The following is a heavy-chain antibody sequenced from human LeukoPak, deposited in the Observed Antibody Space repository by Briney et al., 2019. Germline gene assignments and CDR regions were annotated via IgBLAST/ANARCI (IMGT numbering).Heavy chain of an antibody. CDR1: GGSFSGFY. CDR3: AKHDALPGNYYDSSGYYLTAFDI. CDR2: INHSEST. D-gene: IGHD3-22*01. V-gene: IGHV4-34*01. Sequence: SETLSLTCAVYGGSFSGFYWSWIRQPPGKGLEWIGEINHSESTNYNPSLKSRVTISVDTSKDQFSLKLSPVPAPAAAVYSCAKHDALPGNYYDSSGYYLTAFDIWGQGTMVTVSS. J-gene: IGHJ3*02.